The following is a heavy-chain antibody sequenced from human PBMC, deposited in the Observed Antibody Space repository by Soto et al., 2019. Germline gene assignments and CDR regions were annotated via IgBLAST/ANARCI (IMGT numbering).Heavy chain of an antibody. D-gene: IGHD3-22*01. J-gene: IGHJ5*02. CDR3: ARDLGTTIAEPPRSETYGWLDP. CDR1: GGTFTYYG. V-gene: IGHV1-69*01. CDR2: IIPIIGPA. Sequence: QVQLVQSGAEVKRPGSSVKLSCKASGGTFTYYGISWVRQAPGQGLEWMGGIIPIIGPATYAQKFQGRLTITADQSTSTAYMELSSLGSEDTALYYCARDLGTTIAEPPRSETYGWLDPWGQGTLVTDSS.